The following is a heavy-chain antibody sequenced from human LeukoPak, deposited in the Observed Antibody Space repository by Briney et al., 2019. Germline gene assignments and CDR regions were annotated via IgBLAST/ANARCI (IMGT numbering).Heavy chain of an antibody. CDR2: IYSGGST. J-gene: IGHJ4*02. CDR3: ARLSSHRAAGRY. D-gene: IGHD6-13*01. Sequence: SGGSLRLSCAAPGFTVSNNYMIWVRQAPGRGLEWVSVIYSGGSTYYADSVKGRFTISRDNSKNTLYLQMNSLRAEDTAVYYCARLSSHRAAGRYWGQGTLVTVSS. V-gene: IGHV3-66*04. CDR1: GFTVSNNY.